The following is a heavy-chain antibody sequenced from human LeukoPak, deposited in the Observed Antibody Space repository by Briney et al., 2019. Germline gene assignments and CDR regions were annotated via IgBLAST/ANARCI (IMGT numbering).Heavy chain of an antibody. J-gene: IGHJ4*02. Sequence: PGGSLRLSCAASGFTFNSYWMHGVRHVPGKGLVWVSRISSDGSTTTYAGSAEGRFTISRDNAKNTLSLQMNSLRAEDTAVYYCVRGGLQGFFWGQGTLVTVSS. CDR3: VRGGLQGFF. V-gene: IGHV3-74*01. D-gene: IGHD4-11*01. CDR2: ISSDGSTT. CDR1: GFTFNSYW.